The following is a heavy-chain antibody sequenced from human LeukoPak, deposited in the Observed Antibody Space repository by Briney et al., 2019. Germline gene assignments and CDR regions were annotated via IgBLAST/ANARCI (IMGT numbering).Heavy chain of an antibody. Sequence: SETLSLTCAVYGGSFSGYYWSWIRQPPGKGLEWIGEINHSGSTNYNPSLKSRVTISVDTSKNQFSLKLSSVTAAYTAVYYCAISWSYYNNFDYWGQGTLVTVSS. D-gene: IGHD3-10*01. CDR2: INHSGST. CDR3: AISWSYYNNFDY. CDR1: GGSFSGYY. V-gene: IGHV4-34*01. J-gene: IGHJ4*02.